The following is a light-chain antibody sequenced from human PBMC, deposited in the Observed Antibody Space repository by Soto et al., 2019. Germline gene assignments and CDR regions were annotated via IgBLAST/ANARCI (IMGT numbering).Light chain of an antibody. Sequence: IVLPQSPGTLSLSPGARATLSCRASQSVSRNFLAWYRQKPGQAPRLLIYGASNRATDTPDRFSGSGSGADFSLTISRLEPEDFAAYYCQQYGSSPWTFGQGTKVDNK. V-gene: IGKV3-20*01. J-gene: IGKJ1*01. CDR3: QQYGSSPWT. CDR2: GAS. CDR1: QSVSRNF.